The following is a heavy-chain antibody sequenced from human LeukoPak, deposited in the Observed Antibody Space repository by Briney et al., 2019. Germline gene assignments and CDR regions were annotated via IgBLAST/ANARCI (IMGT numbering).Heavy chain of an antibody. Sequence: ASVKVSCKASGYTFTSYGISWVRQAPGQGLEWMGWISAYNGNTNYAQKLQGRVTMTTDTSTSTAYMELRSLRSDDTAVYYCARDSYCSGGGCRQSFRYWGQGTLVTVSS. CDR3: ARDSYCSGGGCRQSFRY. J-gene: IGHJ4*02. V-gene: IGHV1-18*01. CDR2: ISAYNGNT. D-gene: IGHD2-15*01. CDR1: GYTFTSYG.